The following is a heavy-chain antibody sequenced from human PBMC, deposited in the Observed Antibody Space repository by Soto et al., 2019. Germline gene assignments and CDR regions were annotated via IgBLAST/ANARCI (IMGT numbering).Heavy chain of an antibody. V-gene: IGHV3-11*06. Sequence: GGSLRLSCAASGFTFSDYYMSWIRQAPGKGLEWVSYISSSSSYTNYADSVKGRFTISRDNAKNSLHLQMNSLRAEDTAVYYCARERATMVRGVRAPYGMDVWGQGTTVTVSS. D-gene: IGHD3-10*01. CDR1: GFTFSDYY. J-gene: IGHJ6*02. CDR3: ARERATMVRGVRAPYGMDV. CDR2: ISSSSSYT.